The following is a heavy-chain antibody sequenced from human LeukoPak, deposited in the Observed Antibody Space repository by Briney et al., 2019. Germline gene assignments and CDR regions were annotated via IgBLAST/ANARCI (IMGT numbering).Heavy chain of an antibody. CDR3: ATPLWFGELWGAFDY. Sequence: GSLRLSCAASGFSFSSYAMSWVRQAPGKGLEWVSAISGSGDRTYYGGSVKGRFTISRDNSKNTLYLQMNSLSAEDTAVYYCATPLWFGELWGAFDYWGQGTLVTVSS. CDR1: GFSFSSYA. V-gene: IGHV3-23*01. CDR2: ISGSGDRT. D-gene: IGHD3-10*01. J-gene: IGHJ4*02.